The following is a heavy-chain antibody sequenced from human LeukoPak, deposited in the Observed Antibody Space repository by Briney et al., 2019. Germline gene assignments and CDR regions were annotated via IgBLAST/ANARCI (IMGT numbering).Heavy chain of an antibody. V-gene: IGHV4-30-4*01. CDR1: GGSISSGDYY. D-gene: IGHD3-9*01. CDR3: ASGRYDILTGYYPIDY. Sequence: SQTLSLTCTVSGGSISSGDYYWSWIRQPPGKGLEWIGYIYYSGSTYYNPSLKSRVTISVDTSKNQFSLKLSSVTAADTAVYYCASGRYDILTGYYPIDYWGQGTLVTVSS. J-gene: IGHJ4*02. CDR2: IYYSGST.